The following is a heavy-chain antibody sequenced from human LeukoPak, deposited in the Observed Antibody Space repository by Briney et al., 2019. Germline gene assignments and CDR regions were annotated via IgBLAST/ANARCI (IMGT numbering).Heavy chain of an antibody. Sequence: SETLSLTCTVSGASIRSYYWSWIRQPPRKGLEWIAYMYYTESPNYNPSLKSRVSMSGDSSRNQFSLKLNSVTAADTAVYYCARSYDTNNRQRFDYWGQGILVTVSP. D-gene: IGHD3-10*01. V-gene: IGHV4-59*08. CDR1: GASIRSYY. J-gene: IGHJ4*02. CDR2: MYYTESP. CDR3: ARSYDTNNRQRFDY.